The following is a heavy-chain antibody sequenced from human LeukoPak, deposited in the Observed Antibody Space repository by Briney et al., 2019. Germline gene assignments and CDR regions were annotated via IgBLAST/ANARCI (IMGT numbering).Heavy chain of an antibody. J-gene: IGHJ4*02. D-gene: IGHD5-12*01. CDR3: ARGVVEYSGYDYADFDY. CDR1: GGSISSGGYY. V-gene: IGHV4-31*03. CDR2: IYYSGST. Sequence: SQTLSLTCTVSGGSISSGGYYWSWIRQHPGKGLEWIGYIYYSGSTYYNPSLKSRVTISVDTSKNQFSLKLSSVTAADTAVYYCARGVVEYSGYDYADFDYWGQGTLVTVSS.